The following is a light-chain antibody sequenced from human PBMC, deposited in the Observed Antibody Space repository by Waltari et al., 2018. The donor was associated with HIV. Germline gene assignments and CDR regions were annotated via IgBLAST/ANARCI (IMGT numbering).Light chain of an antibody. CDR2: EVS. Sequence: QSVLTQPPSASGSPGQSVTISCTGTSSDVGGYKYVSWYQQHPGKAPKLMIYEVSKRPSGVPDRFSGSKSGNMASLTVSGLQAEDEADYYCSSYAGSNNVVFGGGTKLTVL. CDR1: SSDVGGYKY. CDR3: SSYAGSNNVV. J-gene: IGLJ2*01. V-gene: IGLV2-8*01.